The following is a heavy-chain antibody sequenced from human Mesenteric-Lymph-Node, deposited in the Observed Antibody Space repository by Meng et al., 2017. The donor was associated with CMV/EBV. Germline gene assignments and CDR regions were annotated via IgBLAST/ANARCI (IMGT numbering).Heavy chain of an antibody. CDR3: AKEGDYYYYGMDV. CDR1: GFTVRIND. J-gene: IGHJ6*02. Sequence: RLSCVASGFTVRINDVNWVRQAPGKGLDWVSVNYAGSAKGRFTISRDNSKNTLYLPMNSLRAEDTAVYYCAKEGDYYYYGMDVWGQGTTVTVSS. V-gene: IGHV3-53*01.